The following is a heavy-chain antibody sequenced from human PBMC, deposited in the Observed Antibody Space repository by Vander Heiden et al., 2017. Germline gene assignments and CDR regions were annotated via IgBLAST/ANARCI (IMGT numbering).Heavy chain of an antibody. J-gene: IGHJ4*02. CDR1: GFTFSSYW. CDR2: INSDGSST. D-gene: IGHD3-10*01. CDR3: ARDHYYYGSGSWIDY. Sequence: EVQLVESGGGLVQPGGSLRLSCAASGFTFSSYWMHWVRQAPGKGLGWVSRINSDGSSTSYADSVKGRFTISRDNAKNTLYLQMNSLRAEDTAVYYCARDHYYYGSGSWIDYWGQGTLVTVSS. V-gene: IGHV3-74*01.